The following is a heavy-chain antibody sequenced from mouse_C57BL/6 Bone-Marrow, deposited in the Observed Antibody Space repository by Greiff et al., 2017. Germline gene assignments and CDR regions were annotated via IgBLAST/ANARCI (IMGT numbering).Heavy chain of an antibody. CDR1: RFTFSDYG. D-gene: IGHD1-1*01. J-gene: IGHJ4*01. V-gene: IGHV5-15*01. Sequence: EVHLVESGGGLVQPGGSLKLSCAASRFTFSDYGMAWVRQAPRKGPEWVAFISNLAYSIYYADTVTGRFTISRENAKNTLYLEMSSLRSEDTAMYYCARHPDYYGYYAMDYWGQGTSVTVSS. CDR2: ISNLAYSI. CDR3: ARHPDYYGYYAMDY.